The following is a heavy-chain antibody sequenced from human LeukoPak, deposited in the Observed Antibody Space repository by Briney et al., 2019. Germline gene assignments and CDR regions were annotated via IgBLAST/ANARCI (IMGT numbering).Heavy chain of an antibody. Sequence: GGSLRLSCAASGFTFSDYYMSWIRQAPGKGLEWVSYITSSDSTIHYADSVKGRFTISRDNAKNSLYLQMNSLRAEDTAVYCCARQGRCSSTSCFATYYYMDVWGKGTTVTVSS. CDR2: ITSSDSTI. J-gene: IGHJ6*03. D-gene: IGHD2-2*01. CDR1: GFTFSDYY. CDR3: ARQGRCSSTSCFATYYYMDV. V-gene: IGHV3-11*04.